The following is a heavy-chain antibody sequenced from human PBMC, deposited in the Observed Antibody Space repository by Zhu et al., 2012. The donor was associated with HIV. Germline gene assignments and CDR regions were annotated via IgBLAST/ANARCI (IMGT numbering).Heavy chain of an antibody. CDR3: ATYYYGSGSSYYFD. CDR1: GGSISSD. Sequence: QVQLQESGPGLVKPSETLSLNCTVSGGSISSDIGAGSGSPQGRDSRSGLGIFWTVGAPNYNPSLKSRVTISTGTSKKQFSLKLTSVIPADTAVYYCATYYYGSGSSYYFDHGAREPRSPSPQ. D-gene: IGHD3-10*01. CDR2: FWTVGAP. J-gene: IGHJ4*02. V-gene: IGHV4-59*03.